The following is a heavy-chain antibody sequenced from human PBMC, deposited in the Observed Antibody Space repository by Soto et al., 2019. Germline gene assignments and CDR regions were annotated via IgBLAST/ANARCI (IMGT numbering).Heavy chain of an antibody. CDR1: VYSFTSYW. J-gene: IGHJ6*02. Sequence: GESLKISCKGSVYSFTSYWISWVRQMPGKGLEWMGRIDPSDSYTNYSPSFQGHVTISADKSISTAYLQWSSLKASDTAMYYCATYTAHYYYYGMDVWGQGTTVTVSS. CDR2: IDPSDSYT. V-gene: IGHV5-10-1*01. CDR3: ATYTAHYYYYGMDV. D-gene: IGHD5-18*01.